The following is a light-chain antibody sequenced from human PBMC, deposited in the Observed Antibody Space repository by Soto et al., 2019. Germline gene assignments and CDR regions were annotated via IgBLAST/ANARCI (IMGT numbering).Light chain of an antibody. Sequence: QSALTQPASVSGSPGQSITISCTGTSSDVGGYNYVSWYQQHPGKAPKVMIYEVSNRPSGVSNRFSGSKSGNTASLTISGLQAEDEADYYCISYTISSTLYVFGTGTKLTVL. CDR1: SSDVGGYNY. CDR3: ISYTISSTLYV. CDR2: EVS. J-gene: IGLJ1*01. V-gene: IGLV2-14*01.